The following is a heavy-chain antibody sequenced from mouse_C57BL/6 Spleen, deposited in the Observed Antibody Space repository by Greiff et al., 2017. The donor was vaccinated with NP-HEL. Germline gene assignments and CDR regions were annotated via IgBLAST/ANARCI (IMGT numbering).Heavy chain of an antibody. D-gene: IGHD2-4*01. J-gene: IGHJ3*01. CDR3: AGGYDYDGGGWFAY. CDR1: GYTFTSYW. CDR2: IYPGSGST. Sequence: VQLQQPGAELVKPGASVKMSCKASGYTFTSYWITWVKQRPGQGLEWIGDIYPGSGSTNYNEKFKSKATLTVDTSSSTAYMQLSSLTSEDSAVYYCAGGYDYDGGGWFAYWGQGTLVTVSA. V-gene: IGHV1-55*01.